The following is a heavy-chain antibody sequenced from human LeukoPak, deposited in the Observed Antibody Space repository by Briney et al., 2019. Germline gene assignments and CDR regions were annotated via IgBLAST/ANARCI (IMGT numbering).Heavy chain of an antibody. CDR2: TSASGAST. CDR3: ARERGYSSSSRVGYMDV. CDR1: GFIFSNFA. Sequence: PGGSLRLSCATSGFIFSNFAMNWVRQTPGKGLEWVSSTSASGASTYYADSVKGRFSISRDNSKNTLYLQMNSLRAEDTAVYYCARERGYSSSSRVGYMDVWGKGTTVTVSS. V-gene: IGHV3-23*01. J-gene: IGHJ6*03. D-gene: IGHD6-6*01.